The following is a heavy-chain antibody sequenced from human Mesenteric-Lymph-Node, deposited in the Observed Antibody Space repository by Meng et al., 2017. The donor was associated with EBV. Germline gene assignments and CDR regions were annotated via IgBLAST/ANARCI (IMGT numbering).Heavy chain of an antibody. V-gene: IGHV4-4*02. J-gene: IGHJ4*02. CDR3: ASVFVNTAMVIPYFNY. CDR2: ISHSGST. Sequence: QVQLQEAGPGLVKPSGTLSLTCAVCGDSISSNNWWSWGRQPPGKGLEWIGEISHSGSTNYNPSLKSRVIMSLDKSKNQFSLKLNSATAADTAVYYCASVFVNTAMVIPYFNYWGQGTLVTVSS. CDR1: GDSISSNNW. D-gene: IGHD5-18*01.